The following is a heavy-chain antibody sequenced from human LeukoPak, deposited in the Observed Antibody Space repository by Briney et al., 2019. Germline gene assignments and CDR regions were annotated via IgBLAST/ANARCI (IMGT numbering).Heavy chain of an antibody. D-gene: IGHD2-2*01. CDR2: IYYSGST. CDR1: GGSISSYY. V-gene: IGHV4-59*01. CDR3: ATSTTSLGAFDI. Sequence: SETLSLTCTVSGGSISSYYWSWIRQPPGKGLEWIGYIYYSGSTNYNPSLKSRVTISVDTSKNQFSLKLSSVTAADTAVYYCATSTTSLGAFDIWGQGTMVTVSS. J-gene: IGHJ3*02.